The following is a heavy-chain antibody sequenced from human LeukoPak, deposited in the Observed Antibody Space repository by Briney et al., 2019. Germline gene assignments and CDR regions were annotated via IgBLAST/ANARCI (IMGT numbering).Heavy chain of an antibody. Sequence: PGGSLRLSCAASGFTFSSYEMNWVRQAPGKGLEWVSYISSSGSTIYYADSVKGRFTISRDNAKSSLYLQMNSLRAEDTAVYYCARGGTYQLLLFDYWGQGTLVTVSS. J-gene: IGHJ4*02. D-gene: IGHD2-2*01. CDR2: ISSSGSTI. CDR1: GFTFSSYE. V-gene: IGHV3-48*03. CDR3: ARGGTYQLLLFDY.